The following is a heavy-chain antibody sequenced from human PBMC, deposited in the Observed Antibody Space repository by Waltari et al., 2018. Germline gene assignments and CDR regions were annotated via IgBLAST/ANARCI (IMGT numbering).Heavy chain of an antibody. CDR3: ARAAEQEWGSYPVYLWY. J-gene: IGHJ4*02. D-gene: IGHD3-16*02. V-gene: IGHV1-18*01. CDR2: ISAYNGNT. Sequence: QVQLVQSGAEVKKPGASVKVSCKASGYTFTSYGISWVRQAPGQGLEGMGWISAYNGNTNYAQKLQGRVTMTTDTSTSTAYMELRSLRSDDTAVYYCARAAEQEWGSYPVYLWYWGQGTLVTVSS. CDR1: GYTFTSYG.